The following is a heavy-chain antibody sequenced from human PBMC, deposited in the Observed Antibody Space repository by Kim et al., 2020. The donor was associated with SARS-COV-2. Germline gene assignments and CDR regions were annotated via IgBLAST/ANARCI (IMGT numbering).Heavy chain of an antibody. J-gene: IGHJ4*02. D-gene: IGHD1-26*01. Sequence: GGSLRLSCAASGFTFSSYGMHWVRQAPGKGLEWVAVIWYDGSNKYYADSVKGRFTISRDNSKNTLYLQMNSLRAEDTAVYYCAREKVLVGASPFDYWGQGTLVTVSS. CDR2: IWYDGSNK. CDR3: AREKVLVGASPFDY. V-gene: IGHV3-33*01. CDR1: GFTFSSYG.